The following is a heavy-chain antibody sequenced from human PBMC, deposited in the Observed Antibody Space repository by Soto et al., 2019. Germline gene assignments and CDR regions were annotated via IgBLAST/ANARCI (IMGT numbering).Heavy chain of an antibody. CDR3: TREQSDDNYFDH. J-gene: IGHJ5*02. CDR1: GYSFNSVHF. V-gene: IGHV4-38-2*02. D-gene: IGHD6-19*01. Sequence: SETLSLTCVVSGYSFNSVHFWGWIRQPPGKGLQWIGSLSQNGGTYRNPSLRSRVTLSVDTSKNQFSLRLISVTAADTAVYYCTREQSDDNYFDHWGQGTLVTVSS. CDR2: LSQNGGT.